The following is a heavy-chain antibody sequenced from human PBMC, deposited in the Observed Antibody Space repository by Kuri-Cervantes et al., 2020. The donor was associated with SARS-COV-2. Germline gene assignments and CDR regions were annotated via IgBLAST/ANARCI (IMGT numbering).Heavy chain of an antibody. CDR3: PRGTTPVYVSGPLWFHLDL. V-gene: IGHV4-59*01. CDR1: GDSITIYY. D-gene: IGHD3-10*01. J-gene: IGHJ5*02. CDR2: TSETGGT. Sequence: AGSMTLSCTVSGDSITIYYWSCIRQSPGNVLEWIGYTSETGGTNYNTSLRGRVTMSVDISKNQFSLKMNSVNAADTAVYYCPRGTTPVYVSGPLWFHLDLWGQGTLVTVSS.